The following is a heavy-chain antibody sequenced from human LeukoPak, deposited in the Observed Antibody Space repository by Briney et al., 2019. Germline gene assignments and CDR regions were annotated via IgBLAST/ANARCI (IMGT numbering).Heavy chain of an antibody. CDR2: FEPEDGET. CDR1: GYTLTELS. D-gene: IGHD6-19*01. CDR3: ATDLTYSSGWFNAGY. V-gene: IGHV1-24*01. Sequence: VASVKVSCKASGYTLTELSMHWVRQAPGKGLEWMGGFEPEDGETIYAQKFQGRVTMTEDTSTDTAYMELSSLRSEDTAVYYCATDLTYSSGWFNAGYWGQGTLVTVSS. J-gene: IGHJ4*02.